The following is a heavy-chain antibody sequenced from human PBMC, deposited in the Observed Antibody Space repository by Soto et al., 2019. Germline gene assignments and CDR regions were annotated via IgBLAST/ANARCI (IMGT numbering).Heavy chain of an antibody. Sequence: EVQLVESGGGLVQPGGSLRLSCAASGFTFSSHWMHWVRQVPGKGLVWVSRINSDGSTTTYADSVKGRFTISRDNAKNTLYLQMNSLRAEDTAVYSRARGQEGGSYFLAFDIWGQGTMVTVSS. V-gene: IGHV3-74*01. J-gene: IGHJ3*02. CDR1: GFTFSSHW. D-gene: IGHD1-26*01. CDR3: ARGQEGGSYFLAFDI. CDR2: INSDGSTT.